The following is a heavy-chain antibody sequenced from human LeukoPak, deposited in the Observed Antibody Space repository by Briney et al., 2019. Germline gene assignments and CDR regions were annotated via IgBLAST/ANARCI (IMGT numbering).Heavy chain of an antibody. D-gene: IGHD1-26*01. CDR3: ASALRIYYYFDY. J-gene: IGHJ4*02. V-gene: IGHV3-53*01. Sequence: GGSLRLSCAASEFSVGSNYMTWVRQAPGKGLEWVSLIYSGGSTYYADSVKGRFTISRDNSKNTLYLQMNSLRAEDTAVYYCASALRIYYYFDYWGQGTLATVSS. CDR2: IYSGGST. CDR1: EFSVGSNY.